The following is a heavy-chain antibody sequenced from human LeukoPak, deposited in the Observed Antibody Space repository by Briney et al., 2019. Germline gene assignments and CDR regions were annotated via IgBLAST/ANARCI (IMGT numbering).Heavy chain of an antibody. D-gene: IGHD5-12*01. CDR2: IWYDGSNK. J-gene: IGHJ4*02. CDR1: GFTFSSYG. CDR3: ARDTRGYSGYDLGY. V-gene: IGHV3-33*01. Sequence: GGSLRLSCAASGFTFSSYGMHWVRQAPGKGVEWVAVIWYDGSNKYYADSVKGRFTISRDNSKNTLYLQMNSLRAEDTAVYYCARDTRGYSGYDLGYWGQGTLVTVSS.